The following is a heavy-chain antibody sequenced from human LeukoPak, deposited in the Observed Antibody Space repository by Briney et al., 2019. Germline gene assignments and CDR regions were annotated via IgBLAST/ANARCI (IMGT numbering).Heavy chain of an antibody. J-gene: IGHJ6*02. CDR3: ARGGSSGWGSYYYGMDV. CDR2: INPNSGGT. V-gene: IGHV1-2*04. Sequence: ASVKVSCKASGYTFTGYYMHWVRQAPGQGLEWMGWINPNSGGTNYAQKFQGWVTMTRDTSISTAYMELSRLRSDDTAVYYCARGGSSGWGSYYYGMDVWGQGTTVTVSS. D-gene: IGHD6-19*01. CDR1: GYTFTGYY.